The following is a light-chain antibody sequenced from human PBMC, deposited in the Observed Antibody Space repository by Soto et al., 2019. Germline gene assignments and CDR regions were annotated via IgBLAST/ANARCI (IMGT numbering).Light chain of an antibody. Sequence: QSAPTQPASVSGSPGQSITNSCTGTSSDVGGYKYVSWYQQYPGKAPKLMIYEVSYRPSGVSNRFSGSKSGNTASLTISGLQAEDEADYYCSSYTSRSTHYVFGTATKVTVL. CDR1: SSDVGGYKY. J-gene: IGLJ1*01. CDR3: SSYTSRSTHYV. CDR2: EVS. V-gene: IGLV2-14*01.